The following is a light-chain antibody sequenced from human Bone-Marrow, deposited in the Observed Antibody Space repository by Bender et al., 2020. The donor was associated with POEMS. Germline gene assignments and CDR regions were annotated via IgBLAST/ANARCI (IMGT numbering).Light chain of an antibody. CDR1: SSSIGNNY. CDR3: GTWDSSLSGVV. Sequence: QSVLTQPPSVSAAPGQKVTISCSGSSSSIGNNYVSWYQQLPGAAPKVLIYGDTNRPSGIPDRFSGSKSGTSATLGITGLQTGDEADYYCGTWDSSLSGVVFGGGTRLTVL. CDR2: GDT. V-gene: IGLV1-51*01. J-gene: IGLJ3*02.